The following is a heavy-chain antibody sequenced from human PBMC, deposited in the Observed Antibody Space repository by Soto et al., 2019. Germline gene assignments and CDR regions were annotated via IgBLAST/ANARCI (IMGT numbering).Heavy chain of an antibody. CDR1: GGTFNTFA. J-gene: IGHJ4*02. Sequence: QVQLVQSGAEVKKPGSSMKVSCKASGGTFNTFAISWVRQAPGQGLEWMGGIIPVLGPAFYAPKFQGRVTITAEKSTTTAYFELSNLTSEDTAVYYCARAAKRYFDYWGQGTLVTVSS. V-gene: IGHV1-69*06. CDR2: IIPVLGPA. CDR3: ARAAKRYFDY.